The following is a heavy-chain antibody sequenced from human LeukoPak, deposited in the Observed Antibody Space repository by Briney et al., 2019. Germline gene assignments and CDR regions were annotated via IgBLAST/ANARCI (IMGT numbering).Heavy chain of an antibody. J-gene: IGHJ4*02. Sequence: GGSLRLSCAASGFTFSSYEMNWVRQAPGKGLEWVSYISSSGSTIYYADSVKVRFTISRDNAKNTLYLQMDSLRADDTAVYATAGNYRFDYWGQGTLVTVSS. CDR3: AGNYRFDY. D-gene: IGHD6-13*01. V-gene: IGHV3-48*03. CDR2: ISSSGSTI. CDR1: GFTFSSYE.